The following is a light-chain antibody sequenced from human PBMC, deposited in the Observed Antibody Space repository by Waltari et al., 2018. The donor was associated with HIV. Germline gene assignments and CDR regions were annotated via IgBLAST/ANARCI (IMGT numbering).Light chain of an antibody. CDR2: WAS. CDR3: QQYYSLPYT. J-gene: IGKJ2*01. Sequence: DIVMTQSPDSLAVSLGERATINCKSSQSVLHNSHEKNYFAWYQQKPGQPPKLLLYWASTRESGVPDRFSGSGSATDFTLTISSLQAEDVAVYYCQQYYSLPYTFGQGTKLDIK. V-gene: IGKV4-1*01. CDR1: QSVLHNSHEKNY.